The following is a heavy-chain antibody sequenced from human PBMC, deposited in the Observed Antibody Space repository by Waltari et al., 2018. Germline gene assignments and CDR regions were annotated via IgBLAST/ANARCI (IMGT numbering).Heavy chain of an antibody. D-gene: IGHD3-16*02. Sequence: QVPLQQWGAGLLKASETLSLPCAVYGGSFRGYYWTWIRQAPGKGLEWLGEINHSGSTNYNPSLKSRVTISVDTSKNQFSLRLTCVTAADTSVYYCARGRLSSQLQARGRRGNWCDPWGQGTLVTVSS. CDR3: ARGRLSSQLQARGRRGNWCDP. CDR2: INHSGST. J-gene: IGHJ5*02. V-gene: IGHV4-34*01. CDR1: GGSFRGYY.